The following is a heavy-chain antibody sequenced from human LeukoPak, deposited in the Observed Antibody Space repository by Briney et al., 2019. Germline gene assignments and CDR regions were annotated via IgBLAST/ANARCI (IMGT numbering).Heavy chain of an antibody. CDR1: DFTFSSHG. V-gene: IGHV3-33*01. D-gene: IGHD2-2*01. Sequence: GGSLRLSCASSDFTFSSHGMHWVRQAPDKGLEWVAAIWYDGSNKYYADSVKGRFTISRDNSKNTLYLQMNSLRAEDTAVYYCASEGRYCSSTSCRDYYDTSGLDYWGQRTLVTVSS. J-gene: IGHJ4*02. CDR2: IWYDGSNK. CDR3: ASEGRYCSSTSCRDYYDTSGLDY.